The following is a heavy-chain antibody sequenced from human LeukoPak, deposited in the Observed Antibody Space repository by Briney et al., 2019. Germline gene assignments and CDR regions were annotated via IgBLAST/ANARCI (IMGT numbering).Heavy chain of an antibody. CDR2: INPSGGST. CDR1: GYTFTSYY. J-gene: IGHJ5*02. Sequence: ASVKVSCKASGYTFTSYYMHWVRQAPGQGLEWMGIINPSGGSTSYAQKFQGRVTMTRDTSTSTVYMELSSLRSEDTAVYYCARGLSSSWYWGANWFDPWGQGTLVTVSS. CDR3: ARGLSSSWYWGANWFDP. V-gene: IGHV1-46*01. D-gene: IGHD6-13*01.